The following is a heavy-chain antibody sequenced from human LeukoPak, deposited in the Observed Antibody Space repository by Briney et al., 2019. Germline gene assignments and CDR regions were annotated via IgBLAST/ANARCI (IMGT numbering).Heavy chain of an antibody. CDR1: GGSISSYY. CDR3: ARLNFGYYGMDV. V-gene: IGHV4-59*08. Sequence: SETLSLTCTVSGGSISSYYWSWIRQPPGKGLEWIGYIYYSGSTNYNPSLKSRVTISVDTSKNQLSLKLSSVTAADTAVYYCARLNFGYYGMDVWGQGTTVTVSS. J-gene: IGHJ6*02. D-gene: IGHD3-3*01. CDR2: IYYSGST.